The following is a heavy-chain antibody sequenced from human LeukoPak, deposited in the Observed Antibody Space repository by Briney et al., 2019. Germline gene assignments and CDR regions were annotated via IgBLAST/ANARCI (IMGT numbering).Heavy chain of an antibody. CDR2: INPNSGDT. CDR3: ARESYCTSPSCSHDY. J-gene: IGHJ4*02. CDR1: GYSFTDYY. D-gene: IGHD2-2*01. Sequence: GASVKVSCKASGYSFTDYYMHWVRQAPGQGLEWMGWINPNSGDTHYAQKFQGGVTMTRDTSITTAYMELSGLRSDDTAVYYCARESYCTSPSCSHDYWGQGTLVTVSS. V-gene: IGHV1-2*02.